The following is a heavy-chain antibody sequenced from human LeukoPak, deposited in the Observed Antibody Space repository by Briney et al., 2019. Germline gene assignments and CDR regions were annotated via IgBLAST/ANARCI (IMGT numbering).Heavy chain of an antibody. D-gene: IGHD4-17*01. CDR2: INQDGNET. Sequence: GGSLRLSCAASGFTFSTYWINWVRQAPGKGLEWVAVINQDGNETYYVDSVRGRFTISRDNAKNSLYLQMNSLRAGDTAVYYCARDFRNAGDYWGKGTTVTVSS. CDR3: ARDFRNAGDY. CDR1: GFTFSTYW. J-gene: IGHJ6*04. V-gene: IGHV3-7*01.